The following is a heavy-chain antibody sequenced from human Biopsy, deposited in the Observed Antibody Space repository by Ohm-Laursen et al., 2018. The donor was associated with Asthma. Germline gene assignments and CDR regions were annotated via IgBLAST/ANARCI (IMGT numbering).Heavy chain of an antibody. Sequence: GASVKVSCNAPGGTFSNFGISWVRRAPGQGLEWLGGIMTVFGTTNYAQKFQGRVTITADESTSTAYMEVASLRSEDTAIYYCARCQVGYSSGWSLLLKKIYYSGMDVWGQGTAVTVSS. CDR3: ARCQVGYSSGWSLLLKKIYYSGMDV. D-gene: IGHD6-19*01. V-gene: IGHV1-69*13. J-gene: IGHJ6*02. CDR1: GGTFSNFG. CDR2: IMTVFGTT.